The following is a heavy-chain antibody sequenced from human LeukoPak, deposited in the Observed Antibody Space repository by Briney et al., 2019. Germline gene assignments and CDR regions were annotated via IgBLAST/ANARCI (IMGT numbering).Heavy chain of an antibody. J-gene: IGHJ4*02. Sequence: GGSLRLTCAASGFTFSSYGMHWVRQAPGKGPEWVAFIRYDGSNKYYADSVKGRFTISRDNSKNTLYLQMNSLRAEDTAVYYCAKDLNRVTIFGVVTSTQYYFDYWGQGTLVTVSS. CDR2: IRYDGSNK. D-gene: IGHD3-3*01. V-gene: IGHV3-30*02. CDR1: GFTFSSYG. CDR3: AKDLNRVTIFGVVTSTQYYFDY.